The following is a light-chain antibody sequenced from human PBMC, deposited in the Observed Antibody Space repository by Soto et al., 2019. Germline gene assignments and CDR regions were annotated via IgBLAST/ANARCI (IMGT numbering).Light chain of an antibody. J-gene: IGKJ4*01. CDR2: DAA. Sequence: DIQMTQSPSTLSASVADRVTIACRASQAISGYLAWYQRKPGKAPKLLIYDAANLQTGVSSRFSGNGSGTEFTLTINSLQPDDFATYYCQQYSSYPLTFGGGTKVDIK. V-gene: IGKV1-5*01. CDR1: QAISGY. CDR3: QQYSSYPLT.